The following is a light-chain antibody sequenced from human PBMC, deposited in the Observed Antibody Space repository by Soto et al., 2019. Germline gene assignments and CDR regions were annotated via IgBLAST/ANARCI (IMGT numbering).Light chain of an antibody. V-gene: IGLV4-69*01. Sequence: QAVVTQSPSASASLGASVKLTCTLSSGHSSYAIAWHQQQPEKGPRYLMELKSDGSHIKGDGIPDRFSGSSSGAERYLTISSLQSEDEADYYCQTWDTGIQVFGGGTKLTVL. CDR1: SGHSSYA. CDR2: LKSDGSH. CDR3: QTWDTGIQV. J-gene: IGLJ2*01.